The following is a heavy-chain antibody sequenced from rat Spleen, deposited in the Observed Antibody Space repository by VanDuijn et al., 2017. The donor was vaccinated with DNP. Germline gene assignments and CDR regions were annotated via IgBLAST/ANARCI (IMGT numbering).Heavy chain of an antibody. Sequence: EVQLVESGGGLVQPGRSLKLSCVASGFTFNNYWMTWIRQAPGKGLEWVASIHNTGGTTYYPDSVKGRFTISRDDAKSSLYLQMNSLKSEDTATYYWARSRLPGYYPFACWGQGTLVTVSS. V-gene: IGHV5-31*01. J-gene: IGHJ3*01. D-gene: IGHD1-4*01. CDR2: IHNTGGTT. CDR1: GFTFNNYW. CDR3: ARSRLPGYYPFAC.